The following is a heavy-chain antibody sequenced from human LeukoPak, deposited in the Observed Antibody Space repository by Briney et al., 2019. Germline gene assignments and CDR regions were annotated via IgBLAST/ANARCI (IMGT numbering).Heavy chain of an antibody. V-gene: IGHV4-61*02. CDR1: GGFISSGSYY. CDR3: ARERGGILAAPTYYFDY. Sequence: PSETLSLTCTVSGGFISSGSYYWSWIRQPAGKGLEWIGRIYTSGSTNYNPSLKSRITISVDTSKNQFSLKLSSVTAADTAVYYCARERGGILAAPTYYFDYWGQGTLVTVSS. CDR2: IYTSGST. J-gene: IGHJ4*02. D-gene: IGHD2-15*01.